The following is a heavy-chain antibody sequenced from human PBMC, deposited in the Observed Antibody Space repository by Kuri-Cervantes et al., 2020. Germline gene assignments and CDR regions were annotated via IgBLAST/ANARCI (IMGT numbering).Heavy chain of an antibody. J-gene: IGHJ5*02. CDR3: ARRVHDYVWGSYRYLYNWFDP. CDR2: INHSGST. V-gene: IGHV4-34*01. Sequence: GSLRLSCAVYGGSFSGYYWSWIRQPPGKGLEWIGEINHSGSTNYNPSLKSRVTISVDTSKNQFSLKLSSVTAADTAVYYCARRVHDYVWGSYRYLYNWFDPWGQGTLVTVSS. CDR1: GGSFSGYY. D-gene: IGHD3-16*02.